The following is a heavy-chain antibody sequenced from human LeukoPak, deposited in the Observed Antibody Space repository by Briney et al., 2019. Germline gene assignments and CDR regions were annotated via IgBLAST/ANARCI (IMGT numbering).Heavy chain of an antibody. V-gene: IGHV3-38-3*01. CDR3: AREMYSSGWLNAFDI. CDR1: GFTVSSNE. Sequence: GGSLRLSCAASGFTVSSNEMSWVRQAPGKGLEWVSSISGGSTYYADSRKGRFTISRDNAKNSLYLQMNSLRAEDTALYYCAREMYSSGWLNAFDIWGQGTMVTVSS. J-gene: IGHJ3*02. D-gene: IGHD6-19*01. CDR2: ISGGST.